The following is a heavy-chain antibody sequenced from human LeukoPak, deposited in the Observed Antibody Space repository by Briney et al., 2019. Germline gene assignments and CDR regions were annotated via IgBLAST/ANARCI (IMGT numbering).Heavy chain of an antibody. CDR3: ARITMIVWGYFDY. Sequence: ASVTVSCKASGYTFTGYYMHWVRQAPGQGLEWMGWINPNSGGTNYAQKFQGRVTMTRDTSISTAYMELSRLRSDDTAVYYCARITMIVWGYFDYWGQGTLVTVSS. CDR1: GYTFTGYY. D-gene: IGHD3-22*01. CDR2: INPNSGGT. V-gene: IGHV1-2*02. J-gene: IGHJ4*02.